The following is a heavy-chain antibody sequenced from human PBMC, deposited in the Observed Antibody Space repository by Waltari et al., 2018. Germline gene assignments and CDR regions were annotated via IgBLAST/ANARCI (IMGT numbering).Heavy chain of an antibody. J-gene: IGHJ4*02. CDR3: ARGNYDYIWGSYRKGRSFDY. D-gene: IGHD3-16*02. CDR2: INHSGST. V-gene: IGHV4-34*01. Sequence: QVQLQQWGAGLLKPSETLSLTCAVYGGSFSGYYWSWISRPPGKGLEWIGEINHSGSTNYNPSLKSRVTISVDTSKNQFSLKLSSVTAADTAVYYCARGNYDYIWGSYRKGRSFDYWGQGTLVTVSS. CDR1: GGSFSGYY.